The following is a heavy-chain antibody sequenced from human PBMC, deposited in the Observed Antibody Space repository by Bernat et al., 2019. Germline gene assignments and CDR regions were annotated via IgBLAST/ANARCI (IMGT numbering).Heavy chain of an antibody. J-gene: IGHJ4*02. Sequence: EVQLVESGGDLVKPGESLRLSCATSAFIFTDAWMNWVRQAPGKGLEWVGRIKSKTDGGTTEYAAPVKGRFTISRDDSKNTVYLQMNSLKSEDTGIYYCNTDRITTFGRFWGQGTLVTVSS. CDR1: AFIFTDAW. D-gene: IGHD3-3*01. CDR2: IKSKTDGGTT. V-gene: IGHV3-15*07. CDR3: NTDRITTFGRF.